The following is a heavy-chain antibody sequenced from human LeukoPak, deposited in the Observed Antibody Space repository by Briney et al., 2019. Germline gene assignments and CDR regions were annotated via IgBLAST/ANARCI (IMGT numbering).Heavy chain of an antibody. CDR2: IYYSGST. D-gene: IGHD2-15*01. J-gene: IGHJ4*02. CDR3: ARGGSWDLPRGYFDY. V-gene: IGHV4-30-4*01. CDR1: GGSISSGDYY. Sequence: SQTLSLTCTVSGGSISSGDYYWSWIRQPPGKGLEWIGYIYYSGSTYYNPSLKSRVTISVDTSKNQFSLKLSSVTAADTAVYYCARGGSWDLPRGYFDYWGQGTLVTVSS.